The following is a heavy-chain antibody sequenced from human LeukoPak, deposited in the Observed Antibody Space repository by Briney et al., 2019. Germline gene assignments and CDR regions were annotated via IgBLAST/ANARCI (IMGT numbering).Heavy chain of an antibody. CDR2: ISYDGSNK. CDR3: ARDYAVAATGIDY. J-gene: IGHJ4*02. D-gene: IGHD2-15*01. CDR1: GFTFSSYA. V-gene: IGHV3-30*04. Sequence: PGRSLRLSCAASGFTFSSYAMHWVRQAPGKGLEWVAVISYDGSNKYYADSVKGRFTISRDNSKNTLYLQMNSLRAEDTAVYYCARDYAVAATGIDYWGQGTLVTVSS.